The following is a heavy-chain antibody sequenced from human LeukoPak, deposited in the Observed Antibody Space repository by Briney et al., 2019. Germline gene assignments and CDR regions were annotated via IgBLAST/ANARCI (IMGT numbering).Heavy chain of an antibody. J-gene: IGHJ4*02. V-gene: IGHV3-30*02. CDR3: AKFYGSSWYSPFDY. CDR2: IRNDGRTQ. CDR1: GFSFSSYG. D-gene: IGHD6-13*01. Sequence: PGGSLRLSCTASGFSFSSYGMHWVRQAPGKGLEWVAFIRNDGRTQYYTDSVKGRFTISRDNSKNTLYLQMNSLRVEDTAVFHCAKFYGSSWYSPFDYWGQGTLVTVSS.